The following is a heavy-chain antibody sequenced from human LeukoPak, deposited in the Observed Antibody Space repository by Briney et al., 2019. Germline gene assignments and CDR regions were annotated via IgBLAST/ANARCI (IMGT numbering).Heavy chain of an antibody. CDR1: GGSISSYY. CDR2: IYNSGST. V-gene: IGHV4-59*01. D-gene: IGHD3-22*01. Sequence: SETLSLTCTVSGGSISSYYWTWIRQPPGKGLEWIGYIYNSGSTNYNPSLESRVTISVDTSKNQFSLKLSSVTAADTAVYYCARAKYYYGSSGYYYFDYWGQGTLVTVSS. CDR3: ARAKYYYGSSGYYYFDY. J-gene: IGHJ4*02.